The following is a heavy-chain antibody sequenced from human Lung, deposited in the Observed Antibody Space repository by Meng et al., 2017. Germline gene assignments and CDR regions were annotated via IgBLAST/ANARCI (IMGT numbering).Heavy chain of an antibody. CDR3: TKNDFYCLGY. Sequence: APPHVSGPGIGKPAWTLSHPCAAPGGLISSDNWWSWVRQPPGKGLEWIGEIYQSGSTNYNPSLKSRITISVDKPKNQFSLTLSSVTAADTAVYYCTKNDFYCLGYWGQGTLVTVSS. D-gene: IGHD2-21*01. CDR1: GGLISSDNW. CDR2: IYQSGST. J-gene: IGHJ4*02. V-gene: IGHV4-4*02.